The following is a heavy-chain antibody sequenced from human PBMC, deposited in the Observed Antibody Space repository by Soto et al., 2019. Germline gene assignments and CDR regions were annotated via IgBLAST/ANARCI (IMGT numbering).Heavy chain of an antibody. Sequence: EVQLVESGGGVLRPGGSLRLSCAASGFTFDDYGMSWARHAPGKGLEWVSGVNWNGVSTGYADSVKGRFTISRDNAKNSLDLQMSSLGAEDTAFYYCVRGASLNFDYWGQGTLVTVSS. CDR1: GFTFDDYG. CDR2: VNWNGVST. D-gene: IGHD1-26*01. V-gene: IGHV3-20*04. CDR3: VRGASLNFDY. J-gene: IGHJ4*02.